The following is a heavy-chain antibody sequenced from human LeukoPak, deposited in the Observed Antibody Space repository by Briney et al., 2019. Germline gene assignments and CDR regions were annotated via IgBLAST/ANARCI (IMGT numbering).Heavy chain of an antibody. V-gene: IGHV1-69*04. CDR2: IIPILGIP. CDR1: GGAFSSYA. J-gene: IGHJ1*01. D-gene: IGHD3-22*01. Sequence: SVKVSCKASGGAFSSYAISWVRQAPGQGLEWMGRIIPILGIPNYAQKFQGRVTITADKSTTTAYMELSSLRSEDTAVYYCARVSYYDSSGYPEYFHHWGQGTLVTVSS. CDR3: ARVSYYDSSGYPEYFHH.